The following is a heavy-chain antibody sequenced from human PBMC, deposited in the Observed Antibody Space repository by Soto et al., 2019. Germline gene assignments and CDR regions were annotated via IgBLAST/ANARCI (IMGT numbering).Heavy chain of an antibody. V-gene: IGHV3-30-3*01. Sequence: PGGSLRLSCAASGFTFSSYAMHWVRQAPGKGLEWVAVISYDGSNKYYADSVKGRFTISRDNSKNTLYLQMNNLRAEDTAVYYCARVVVGRRGSGWYYYGMDVWGQGTTVTVSS. CDR1: GFTFSSYA. CDR2: ISYDGSNK. D-gene: IGHD6-19*01. J-gene: IGHJ6*02. CDR3: ARVVVGRRGSGWYYYGMDV.